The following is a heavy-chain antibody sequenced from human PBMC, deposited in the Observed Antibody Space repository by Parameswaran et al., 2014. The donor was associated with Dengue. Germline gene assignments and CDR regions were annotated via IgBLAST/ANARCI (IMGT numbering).Heavy chain of an antibody. CDR2: INHSGST. CDR3: AISLQLLYRGEVFPSSTYDI. V-gene: IGHV4-34*01. J-gene: IGHJ3*02. Sequence: VRQMPGKGLEWIGEINHSGSTNYNPSLKSRVTISVDTSKDQVSLRLSSVTAADTAVYYCAISLQLLYRGEVFPSSTYDIWGQGTMVTVSS. D-gene: IGHD3-10*01.